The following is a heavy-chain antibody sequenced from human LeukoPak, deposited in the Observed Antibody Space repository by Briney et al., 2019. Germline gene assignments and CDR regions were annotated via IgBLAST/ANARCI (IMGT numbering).Heavy chain of an antibody. J-gene: IGHJ4*02. CDR3: ARLEYYDSSGFLLDY. Sequence: PSETLSLTCTVSGGSISSYYWSWIRQPPGKGLEWIGYLYYSGSTNYNPSLKSRVPISVDTSKNQFSLKLSSVTAADTAVYYCARLEYYDSSGFLLDYWGQGTLVTVSS. V-gene: IGHV4-59*08. CDR1: GGSISSYY. D-gene: IGHD3-22*01. CDR2: LYYSGST.